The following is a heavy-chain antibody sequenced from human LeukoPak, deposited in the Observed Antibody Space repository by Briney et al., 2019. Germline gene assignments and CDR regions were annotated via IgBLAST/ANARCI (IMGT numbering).Heavy chain of an antibody. CDR2: ISGSGGST. Sequence: GGSLRLSCAASGFTFSSYGMSWVRQAPGKGLEWVSAISGSGGSTYYADSVKGRFTISRDNSKNTLYLQMNSLRAEDTAVYYCARVGDSSGYYSWGFDYWGQGTLVTVSS. CDR3: ARVGDSSGYYSWGFDY. CDR1: GFTFSSYG. V-gene: IGHV3-23*01. J-gene: IGHJ4*02. D-gene: IGHD3-22*01.